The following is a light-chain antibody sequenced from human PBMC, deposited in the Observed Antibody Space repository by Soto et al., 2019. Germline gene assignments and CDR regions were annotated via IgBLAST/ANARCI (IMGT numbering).Light chain of an antibody. V-gene: IGKV3-20*01. CDR2: GAS. CDR3: QQYGSSPPIT. Sequence: EXXXTQSXGXXXLSPGERATLSCXAXQSVSSXYLAWYQQKPGQAPRLLIYGASSRATGIPDRFSGSGSGTDFTLTISRLEPEDFAVYYCQQYGSSPPITFGQGTRLEIK. J-gene: IGKJ5*01. CDR1: QSVSSXY.